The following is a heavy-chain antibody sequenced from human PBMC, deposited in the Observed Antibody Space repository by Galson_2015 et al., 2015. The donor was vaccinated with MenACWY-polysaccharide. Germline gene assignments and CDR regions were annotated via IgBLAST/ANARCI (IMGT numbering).Heavy chain of an antibody. CDR1: RFTFSTYW. Sequence: SLRLSCAASRFTFSTYWMTWVRQAPGKGLEWVANIKPDGSQKNYVDSVKGRFTISRDSARDSLYLQMNSLRAEDTAIYYCARGARWLDDWGQGTLVTVSS. J-gene: IGHJ4*02. V-gene: IGHV3-7*04. CDR3: ARGARWLDD. CDR2: IKPDGSQK. D-gene: IGHD2-15*01.